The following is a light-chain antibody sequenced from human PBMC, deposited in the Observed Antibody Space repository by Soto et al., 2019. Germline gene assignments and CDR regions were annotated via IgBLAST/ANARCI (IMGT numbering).Light chain of an antibody. CDR2: RAS. J-gene: IGKJ3*01. CDR1: QTINTW. CDR3: QQYDTYSGT. Sequence: DIQMTQSPSTLSASVGDRVTITCRASQTINTWLAWYQQKPGKAPKLLIYRASNLVSGVPSRFSGSGSGTEFTLTISSLQTDDFSTYYCQQYDTYSGTFGPGTKVDI. V-gene: IGKV1-5*03.